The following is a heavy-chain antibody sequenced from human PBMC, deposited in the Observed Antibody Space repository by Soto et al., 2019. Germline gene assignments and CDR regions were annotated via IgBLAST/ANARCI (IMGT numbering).Heavy chain of an antibody. CDR1: GFTFSSYG. CDR3: AKDARPCTRGVCLHNWVDP. D-gene: IGHD2-8*02. V-gene: IGHV3-30*18. Sequence: QVQLVESGGGVVQPGRSLRLSCAASGFTFSSYGMHWVRQAPGKGLEWVAVISYDGNNKYYGDSVKGRFTISRDDSKNTVFLEMNSLRDEDTAVYSYAKDARPCTRGVCLHNWVDPWGQGTLVTVSS. J-gene: IGHJ5*02. CDR2: ISYDGNNK.